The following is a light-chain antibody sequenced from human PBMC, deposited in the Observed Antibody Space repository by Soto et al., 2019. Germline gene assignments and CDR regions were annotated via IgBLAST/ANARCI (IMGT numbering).Light chain of an antibody. Sequence: DIQMTQSPSAMSASLGDRVTITCRASQGISNSLAWFQQKPGRVPKRLIYGASTLQSGVPSRFSGSGSGTDFTLTISSLQPEDVATYYCQRYDSDPTFGQGTKVDIK. J-gene: IGKJ1*01. CDR2: GAS. V-gene: IGKV1-27*01. CDR1: QGISNS. CDR3: QRYDSDPT.